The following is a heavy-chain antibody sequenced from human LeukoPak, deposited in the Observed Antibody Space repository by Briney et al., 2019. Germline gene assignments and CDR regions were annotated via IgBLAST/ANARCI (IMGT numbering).Heavy chain of an antibody. CDR2: IFPSGGEI. J-gene: IGHJ4*02. CDR3: ATRTPPWGFFDY. Sequence: GGSLRLSCAASGFTFSTFAMIWVRQPPGKGLEWVSSIFPSGGEIHYADSVRGRFTISRDNSKSTLSLQMNSLRAEDTAIYYCATRTPPWGFFDYWGQGTLVTVSS. V-gene: IGHV3-23*01. D-gene: IGHD7-27*01. CDR1: GFTFSTFA.